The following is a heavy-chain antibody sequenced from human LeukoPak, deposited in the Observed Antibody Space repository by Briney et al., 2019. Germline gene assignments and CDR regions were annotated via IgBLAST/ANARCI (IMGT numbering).Heavy chain of an antibody. CDR2: IWYDGSNK. CDR3: AREHYYYYGMDV. V-gene: IGHV3-33*08. J-gene: IGHJ6*02. Sequence: GGSLRLSCAASGFTFSSYAMSWVRQAPGKGLEWVAVIWYDGSNKYYADSVKGRFTISRDNSKNTLYLQMNSLRAEDTAVYYCAREHYYYYGMDVWGQGTTVTVSS. CDR1: GFTFSSYA.